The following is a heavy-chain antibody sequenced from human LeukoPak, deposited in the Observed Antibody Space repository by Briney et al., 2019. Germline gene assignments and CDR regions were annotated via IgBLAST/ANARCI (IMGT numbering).Heavy chain of an antibody. J-gene: IGHJ4*02. D-gene: IGHD2-2*01. CDR2: MYYSGST. V-gene: IGHV4-31*03. CDR3: ARVGGYQLLPQYYFDY. Sequence: PSETLSLTCTVSGGSISSGGYYWSWIRQHPRKGLEWIGYMYYSGSTYYNPSLKSRVTISIDTSKNQFSLKLSSVTAADTAVYYCARVGGYQLLPQYYFDYWGQGTLVTVSS. CDR1: GGSISSGGYY.